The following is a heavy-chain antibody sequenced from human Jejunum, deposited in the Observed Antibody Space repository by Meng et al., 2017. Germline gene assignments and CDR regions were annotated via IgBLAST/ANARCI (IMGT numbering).Heavy chain of an antibody. V-gene: IGHV4-4*02. Sequence: QLQESGPGLVKPSGTLSLTCAVSGGSISSSHWWSWVRQPPGKGLEWIGEIYHNGTTNYNPSLKSRVTISSAKSKNQFSLKLSCVTAADTAVYYCARLGYCSSTSCYPDDWGQGTLVTVSS. D-gene: IGHD2-2*01. CDR3: ARLGYCSSTSCYPDD. CDR1: GGSISSSHW. CDR2: IYHNGTT. J-gene: IGHJ4*02.